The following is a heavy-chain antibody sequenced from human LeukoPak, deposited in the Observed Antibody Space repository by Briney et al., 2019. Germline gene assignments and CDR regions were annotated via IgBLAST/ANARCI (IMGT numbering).Heavy chain of an antibody. V-gene: IGHV4-38-2*02. D-gene: IGHD6-13*01. CDR1: GNSISRGYY. CDR3: ARLGYSSSYYHYYYMDV. CDR2: IYHSGST. J-gene: IGHJ6*03. Sequence: SETLSLTCTVSGNSISRGYYWGWIRQPPGKGLEWIGSIYHSGSTYYNPSLKSRVTISVDTSKNQFSLKLSSVTAADTAVYYCARLGYSSSYYHYYYMDVWGKGTTVTVSS.